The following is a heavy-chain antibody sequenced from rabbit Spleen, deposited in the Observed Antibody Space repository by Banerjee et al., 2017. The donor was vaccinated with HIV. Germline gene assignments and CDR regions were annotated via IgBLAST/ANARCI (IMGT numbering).Heavy chain of an antibody. CDR3: ARNYVNAFDP. J-gene: IGHJ2*01. D-gene: IGHD1-1*01. Sequence: QEQLVESGGDLVKPEGSLTLTCTASGFSFSSNWICWVRQAPGKGLEWIACIDTSDGDTDYANWPKGRFTISKTSSTTVTLQMTSLTAADTATYFCARNYVNAFDPWGQGTLVTVS. CDR1: GFSFSSNW. CDR2: IDTSDGDT. V-gene: IGHV1S45*01.